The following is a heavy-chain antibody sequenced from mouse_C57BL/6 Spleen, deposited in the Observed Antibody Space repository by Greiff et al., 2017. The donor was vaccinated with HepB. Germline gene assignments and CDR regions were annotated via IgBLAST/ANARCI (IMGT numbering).Heavy chain of an antibody. CDR1: GYTFTSYW. CDR2: IDPSDSYT. Sequence: QVQLQQSGAELVKPGASVKLSCKASGYTFTSYWMQWVKQRPGQGLEWIGEIDPSDSYTNYNQKFKGKATLTVDTSSSTAYMQLSSLTSEDSAVYYCARSYDRGNAMDYWGQGTSVTVSS. J-gene: IGHJ4*01. CDR3: ARSYDRGNAMDY. D-gene: IGHD2-12*01. V-gene: IGHV1-50*01.